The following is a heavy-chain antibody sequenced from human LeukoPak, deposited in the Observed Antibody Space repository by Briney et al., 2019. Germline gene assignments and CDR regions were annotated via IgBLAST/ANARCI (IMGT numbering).Heavy chain of an antibody. CDR2: IYYSGST. J-gene: IGHJ4*02. D-gene: IGHD2-2*01. CDR3: ARDRGYCSSTSCRPSGLFDY. V-gene: IGHV4-59*01. CDR1: GGSISSYY. Sequence: PSETLSLTCTVSGGSISSYYWSWIRQPPGKGLEWIGYIYYSGSTNYNPSLKSRVNISVDTSKDQFSLKLSSVTAADTAVYYCARDRGYCSSTSCRPSGLFDYWGQGILVTVSS.